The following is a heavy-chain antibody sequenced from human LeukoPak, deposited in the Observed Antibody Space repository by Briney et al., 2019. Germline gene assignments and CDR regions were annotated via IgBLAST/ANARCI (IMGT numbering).Heavy chain of an antibody. CDR3: ARAVPPKYMDV. CDR1: GFTVSSNY. J-gene: IGHJ6*03. Sequence: GGSLRLSCAASGFTVSSNYMSWVRQAPGKGLEWVSVIYSGGSIYYCDSVKGRFTISRDDAKNTLYLQMNSLRAEDTAVYYCARAVPPKYMDVWGKGTTVTVSS. D-gene: IGHD4-17*01. CDR2: IYSGGSI. V-gene: IGHV3-66*01.